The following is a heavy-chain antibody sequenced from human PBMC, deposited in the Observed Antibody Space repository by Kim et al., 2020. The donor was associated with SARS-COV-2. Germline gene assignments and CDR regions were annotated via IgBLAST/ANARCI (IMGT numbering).Heavy chain of an antibody. V-gene: IGHV1-46*01. Sequence: ASVKVSCKASGYTFTSYYMHWVRQAPGQGLEWMGIINPSGGSTSYAQKFQGRVTMTRDTSTSTVYMELSSLRSEDTAVYYCARGGYGSGSYYSRNYYYYYGMDVWGQGTTVTVSS. D-gene: IGHD3-10*01. CDR3: ARGGYGSGSYYSRNYYYYYGMDV. CDR1: GYTFTSYY. J-gene: IGHJ6*02. CDR2: INPSGGST.